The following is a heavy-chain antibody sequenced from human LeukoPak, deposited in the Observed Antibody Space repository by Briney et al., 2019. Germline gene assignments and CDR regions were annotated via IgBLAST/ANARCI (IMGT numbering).Heavy chain of an antibody. CDR1: GFTFSSYS. J-gene: IGHJ6*02. D-gene: IGHD6-19*01. CDR3: ARVPIGAIVVAGTDYYYGMDV. V-gene: IGHV3-21*01. Sequence: GGSLRLSCAASGFTFSSYSMNWVRQAPGKGLEWVSSISSSSSYIYYADSVKGRFTISRDNAKNSLYLQMNSLRAEDTAVYYCARVPIGAIVVAGTDYYYGMDVWGQGTTVTV. CDR2: ISSSSSYI.